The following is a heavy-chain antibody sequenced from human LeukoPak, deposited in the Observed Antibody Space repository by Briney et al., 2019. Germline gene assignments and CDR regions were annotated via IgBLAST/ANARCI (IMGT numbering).Heavy chain of an antibody. V-gene: IGHV4-59*11. CDR1: GGSISSHY. Sequence: PSETLSLTCTVSGGSISSHYWSWVRQPPGKGLEWIGYIYYSGSTNYNPSLKSRVTISVDTSKNQFSLKLSSVTAADKAVYYCARGVAVAGGDYYYYMDVWGKGTTVTVSS. J-gene: IGHJ6*03. CDR2: IYYSGST. D-gene: IGHD6-13*01. CDR3: ARGVAVAGGDYYYYMDV.